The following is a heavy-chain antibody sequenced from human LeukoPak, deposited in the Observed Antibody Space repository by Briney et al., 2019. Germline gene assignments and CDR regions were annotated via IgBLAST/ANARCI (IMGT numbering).Heavy chain of an antibody. D-gene: IGHD1-26*01. CDR2: IHYSGTT. CDR1: GVSIRGSNYY. CDR3: ARTYSGPKWFDP. J-gene: IGHJ5*02. V-gene: IGHV4-39*02. Sequence: NPSETLSLTCNVSGVSIRGSNYYWGLIRQPPGKGLEWIGSIHYSGTTYYNPSLQSRVTISVDTSKNNFSLQLRSVSAADTAVYYCARTYSGPKWFDPWGQGTLVTVSS.